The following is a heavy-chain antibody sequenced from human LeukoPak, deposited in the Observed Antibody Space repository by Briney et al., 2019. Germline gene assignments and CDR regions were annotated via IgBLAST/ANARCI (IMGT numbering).Heavy chain of an antibody. CDR1: GYKFPTYW. D-gene: IGHD3-9*01. J-gene: IGHJ5*02. CDR2: IYPDDSDT. Sequence: GESLKISCKGSGYKFPTYWIGWVRQMPGKGLEWMGIIYPDDSDTRYSPSFQGQVTISADKSISTAYLQWSSLKASDTAMYYCARGRYFDSNNWFDPWGQGTLVTVSS. CDR3: ARGRYFDSNNWFDP. V-gene: IGHV5-51*01.